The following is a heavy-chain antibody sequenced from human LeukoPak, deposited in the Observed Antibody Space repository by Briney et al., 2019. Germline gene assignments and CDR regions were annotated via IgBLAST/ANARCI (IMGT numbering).Heavy chain of an antibody. Sequence: SETLSLTCAVYGGSFSGYYWSWIRQPPGKGLEWIGEINHSGSTNYNPSLKSRVTISVDTSKNQFSLKLSSVTAADTAVYYCARGAHPRNSGWYLLRWFDPRGQGTLVTVSS. V-gene: IGHV4-34*01. CDR3: ARGAHPRNSGWYLLRWFDP. CDR1: GGSFSGYY. CDR2: INHSGST. D-gene: IGHD6-19*01. J-gene: IGHJ5*02.